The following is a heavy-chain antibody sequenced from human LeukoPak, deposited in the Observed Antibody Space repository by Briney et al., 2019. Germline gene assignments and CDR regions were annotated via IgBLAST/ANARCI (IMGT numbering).Heavy chain of an antibody. Sequence: ASVKVSCKASGYTFTSYYMHWVRQAPGQGLEWMGIINPSGGSTSYAQKFQGRVTMTRDMSTSTVYMELSSLRSEDTAVYYCARDGDSSGSYYYYYMDVWSKGTTVTVSS. J-gene: IGHJ6*03. CDR1: GYTFTSYY. D-gene: IGHD3-22*01. CDR3: ARDGDSSGSYYYYYMDV. CDR2: INPSGGST. V-gene: IGHV1-46*01.